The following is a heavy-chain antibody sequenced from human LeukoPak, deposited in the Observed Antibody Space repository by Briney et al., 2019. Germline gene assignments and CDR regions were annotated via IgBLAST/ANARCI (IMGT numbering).Heavy chain of an antibody. V-gene: IGHV4-39*01. Sequence: SETLSLTCTVSGGSISSSSYYWGWIRQPPGKGLEGIGSIYYSGSTYYNPSLKSRVTISVDTSKNQFSLKRSSVTAADTAVYYCARLRVVAAPDYWGQGTLVTVSS. D-gene: IGHD2-15*01. J-gene: IGHJ4*02. CDR2: IYYSGST. CDR1: GGSISSSSYY. CDR3: ARLRVVAAPDY.